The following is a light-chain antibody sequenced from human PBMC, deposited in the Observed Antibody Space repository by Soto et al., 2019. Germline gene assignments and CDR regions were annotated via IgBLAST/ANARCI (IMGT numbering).Light chain of an antibody. J-gene: IGKJ1*01. CDR1: QSISGW. CDR3: QPYNTYWT. CDR2: DAS. Sequence: DIQMTQSPSTLSASVGDIVTITCRASQSISGWLAWYQQKPGKDPKLLIHDASNLESGVPSRFSGSGSGTEFTCTISSLQADGFATYYCQPYNTYWTFGQGNKVVI. V-gene: IGKV1-5*01.